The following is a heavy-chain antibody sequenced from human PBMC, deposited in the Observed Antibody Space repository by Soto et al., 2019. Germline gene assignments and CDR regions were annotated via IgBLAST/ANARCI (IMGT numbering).Heavy chain of an antibody. CDR1: GIPVSSNY. CDR3: ARDGPYYYASRMDV. V-gene: IGHV3-53*04. Sequence: EVQVVESGGGLVQPGGSLRLSCAASGIPVSSNYMTWVRQAPGKGLEWVSVLHSGGDTYYANSVKGRFTISRHDSTNTLFLQMNSLTAEDTAVYYYARDGPYYYASRMDVWGQGTTVTVSS. J-gene: IGHJ6*02. D-gene: IGHD3-10*01. CDR2: LHSGGDT.